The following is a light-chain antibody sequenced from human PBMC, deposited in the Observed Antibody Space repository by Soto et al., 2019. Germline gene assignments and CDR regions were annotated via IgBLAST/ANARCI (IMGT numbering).Light chain of an antibody. V-gene: IGLV1-40*01. Sequence: QSVLTQPPSVSGAPGQRVTISCTGSSSNIGANYDVHWYQQRPGSAPKLLIYGNSNRPSGVPDRFSGSKSGTSASLAITGLQAEDEADYYCQSYDSSLSGSGVFGGGTKLTVL. CDR3: QSYDSSLSGSGV. J-gene: IGLJ3*02. CDR2: GNS. CDR1: SSNIGANYD.